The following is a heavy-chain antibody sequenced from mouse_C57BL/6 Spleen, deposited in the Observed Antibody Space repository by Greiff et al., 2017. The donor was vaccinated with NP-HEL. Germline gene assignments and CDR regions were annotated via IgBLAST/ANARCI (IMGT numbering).Heavy chain of an antibody. V-gene: IGHV1-15*01. CDR3: TRLASYYGSSPY. D-gene: IGHD1-1*01. J-gene: IGHJ2*01. Sequence: VQLQQSGAELVRPGASVTLSCKASGYTFTDYEMHWVKQTPVHGLEWIGAIDPETGGTAYNQKFKGKAILTADKSSSTAYMELRSLTSEDSAVYYCTRLASYYGSSPYWGQGTTLTVSS. CDR1: GYTFTDYE. CDR2: IDPETGGT.